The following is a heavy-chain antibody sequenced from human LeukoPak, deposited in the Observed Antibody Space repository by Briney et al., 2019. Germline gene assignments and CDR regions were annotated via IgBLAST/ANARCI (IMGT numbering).Heavy chain of an antibody. CDR3: ARGIAVAGTPRFDY. D-gene: IGHD6-19*01. CDR2: ISSSSSYI. CDR1: GFPFSDDW. Sequence: GGSLRLSCAASGFPFSDDWMNWVRQAPGKGLEWVSSISSSSSYIYYADSVKGRFTISRDNAKNSLYLQMNSLRAEDTAVYYCARGIAVAGTPRFDYWGQGTLVTVSS. V-gene: IGHV3-21*01. J-gene: IGHJ4*02.